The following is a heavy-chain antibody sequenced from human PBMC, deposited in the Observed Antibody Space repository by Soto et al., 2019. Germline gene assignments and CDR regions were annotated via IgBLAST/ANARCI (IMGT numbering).Heavy chain of an antibody. V-gene: IGHV4-59*01. Sequence: SETLSLTCTVSGGSISSYYWSWIRQPPGKGLEWIGYIYYSGSTNYNPSLKSRVTISVDTSKNQFSLKLSSVTAADTAVYYCARVRVDCSGGSCYPLVDYWGQGTLVTVSS. CDR2: IYYSGST. J-gene: IGHJ4*02. D-gene: IGHD2-15*01. CDR3: ARVRVDCSGGSCYPLVDY. CDR1: GGSISSYY.